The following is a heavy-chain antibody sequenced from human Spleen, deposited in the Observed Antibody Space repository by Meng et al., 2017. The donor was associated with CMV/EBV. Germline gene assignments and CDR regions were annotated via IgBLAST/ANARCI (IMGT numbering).Heavy chain of an antibody. J-gene: IGHJ4*02. CDR2: INPSGGGT. CDR3: ARVTPVGCTNGVCYFNY. D-gene: IGHD2-8*01. Sequence: ASVKVSCKASGYTFTRYYLNWVRQAPGPGLEWMGIINPSGGGTRLAPKFQGRVTMTRDTSTSTVYLELGSLRSDDTAVYYCARVTPVGCTNGVCYFNYWGQGTLVTVSS. V-gene: IGHV1-46*01. CDR1: GYTFTRYY.